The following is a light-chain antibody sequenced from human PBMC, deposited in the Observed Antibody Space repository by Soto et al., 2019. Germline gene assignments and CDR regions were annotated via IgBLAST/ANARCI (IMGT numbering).Light chain of an antibody. J-gene: IGLJ1*01. CDR2: EVS. V-gene: IGLV2-18*02. CDR3: SSYTSSSTYV. Sequence: QSVLTQPPSVSGSPGQSFTISCTGTSSDVGSYNRVSWYQQPPGTAPKLMIYEVSNRPSGVPDRFSGAKSGNTASLTISGLQAEDEADYYCSSYTSSSTYVVGTGTKLTVL. CDR1: SSDVGSYNR.